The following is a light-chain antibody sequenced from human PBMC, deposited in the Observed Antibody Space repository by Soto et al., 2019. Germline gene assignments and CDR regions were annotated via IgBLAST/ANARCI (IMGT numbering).Light chain of an antibody. CDR2: WAS. J-gene: IGKJ4*01. V-gene: IGKV4-1*01. Sequence: DIVMTQSPDSLAVSLGERATINCRSSQSLLYSSNNQNYLAWYQQKPGQPPKLLIYWASTRESGVPDRFSGSGSGIDFTLTISSLQAEDVAVYYCQQYYSTPLTFGGGTKVDIK. CDR3: QQYYSTPLT. CDR1: QSLLYSSNNQNY.